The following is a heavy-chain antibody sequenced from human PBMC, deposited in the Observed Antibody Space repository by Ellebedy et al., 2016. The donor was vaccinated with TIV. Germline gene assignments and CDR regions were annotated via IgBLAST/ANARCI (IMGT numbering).Heavy chain of an antibody. V-gene: IGHV3-21*06. CDR2: IRSTGSDK. CDR1: GFTFSNYN. CDR3: SRGWSTPDS. Sequence: GESLKISCVASGFTFSNYNMNWVRQSPGKGLEWVSSIRSTGSDKYYAESVKGRFTISRDNAQNTLFLQMNSLRVEDTAVYYCSRGWSTPDSWGKGTLVIVSS. J-gene: IGHJ4*02. D-gene: IGHD2-15*01.